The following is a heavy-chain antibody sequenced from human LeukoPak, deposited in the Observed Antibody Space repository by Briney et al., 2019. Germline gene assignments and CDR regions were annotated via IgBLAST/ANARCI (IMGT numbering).Heavy chain of an antibody. J-gene: IGHJ4*02. V-gene: IGHV4-39*01. CDR2: IYYSGST. CDR1: GGSISSSSYY. CDR3: ARHMIDTAMVPFDY. Sequence: SETLSLTCTVSGGSISSSSYYWGWIRQPPRKGLEWIGSIYYSGSTYYNPSLKSRVTISVDTSKNQFSLKLSSVTAADTAVYYCARHMIDTAMVPFDYWGQGTLVTVSS. D-gene: IGHD5-18*01.